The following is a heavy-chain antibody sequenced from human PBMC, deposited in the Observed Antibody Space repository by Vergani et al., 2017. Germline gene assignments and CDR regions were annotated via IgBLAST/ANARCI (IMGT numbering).Heavy chain of an antibody. D-gene: IGHD6-19*01. V-gene: IGHV3-23*01. CDR2: ISGSGGST. CDR1: GFTFSSYA. CDR3: ASVGSGWSRELL. Sequence: EVQLLESGGGLVQPGGSLRLSCAASGFTFSSYAMSWVRQAPGKGLEWVSAISGSGGSTYYADSVKGRFTISRDNAKNSLYLQMNSLRAEDTAVYYCASVGSGWSRELLWGQGTLVTVSS. J-gene: IGHJ4*02.